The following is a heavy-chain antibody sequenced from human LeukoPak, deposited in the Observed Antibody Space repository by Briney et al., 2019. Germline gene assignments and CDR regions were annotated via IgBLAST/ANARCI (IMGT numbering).Heavy chain of an antibody. CDR1: GGTFSSYA. Sequence: SVQVSCKASGGTFSSYAISWVRQAPGQGLEWMGGIIPIFGTANYAQKFQGRVTITADESTSTAYMELSSLRSEDTAVYYCAREGNYGDLNAFDIWGQGTMVTVSS. D-gene: IGHD4-17*01. CDR2: IIPIFGTA. CDR3: AREGNYGDLNAFDI. V-gene: IGHV1-69*13. J-gene: IGHJ3*02.